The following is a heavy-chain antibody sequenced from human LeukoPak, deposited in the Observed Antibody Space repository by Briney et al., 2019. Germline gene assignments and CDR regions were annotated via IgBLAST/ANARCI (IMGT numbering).Heavy chain of an antibody. Sequence: GESLKISCKASGYSLTYHRTGWVRQMPGKGLDWMGIIYPGNADATYSPSFQGQVTISADKSTTTVYLQWGSLKASDTAMYYCARQGSYDNSGYSLDYWGRGNLVTVSS. CDR1: GYSLTYHR. J-gene: IGHJ4*02. V-gene: IGHV5-51*01. D-gene: IGHD3-22*01. CDR2: IYPGNADA. CDR3: ARQGSYDNSGYSLDY.